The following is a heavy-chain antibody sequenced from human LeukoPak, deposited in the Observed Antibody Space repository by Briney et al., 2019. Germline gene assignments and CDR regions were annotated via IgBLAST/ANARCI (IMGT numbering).Heavy chain of an antibody. CDR2: IFPSDSDT. CDR3: ARKTDNSFDY. J-gene: IGHJ4*02. V-gene: IGHV5-51*01. Sequence: GESLKISCQGSGYSFSNYWIGWVRQMPGKSLEWMGMIFPSDSDTRYGPSFQGQVTISADKSIGTAYLQWSSLKASDTAMYYCARKTDNSFDYWGQGTLVTVSS. CDR1: GYSFSNYW.